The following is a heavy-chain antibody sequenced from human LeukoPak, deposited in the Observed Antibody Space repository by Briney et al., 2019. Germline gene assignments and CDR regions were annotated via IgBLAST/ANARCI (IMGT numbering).Heavy chain of an antibody. J-gene: IGHJ4*02. D-gene: IGHD3-3*01. V-gene: IGHV1-18*01. Sequence: ASVKVSCKASGYTFTSYGITWVRQAPGQGLEWMGWISGYNGNTNYAQKLQGRVTMTTDTSTSTAYMEVRSLRSDDTAVYYCARDLQNPYDFWSGYYTDYWGQGTLVTVSS. CDR1: GYTFTSYG. CDR3: ARDLQNPYDFWSGYYTDY. CDR2: ISGYNGNT.